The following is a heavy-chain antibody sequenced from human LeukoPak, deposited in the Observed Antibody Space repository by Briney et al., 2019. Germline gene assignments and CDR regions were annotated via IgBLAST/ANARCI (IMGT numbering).Heavy chain of an antibody. Sequence: PGGSLRLSCAASGFTFNNYAMSWVGQAPGKGLEWVSAITDSGGGTYYADSVKGRFTISRDNSENTLYLQMHSLRAEDTAVYYCSKHLNGSKSSDYWGQRALVTVSS. CDR2: ITDSGGGT. CDR3: SKHLNGSKSSDY. J-gene: IGHJ4*02. D-gene: IGHD3-9*01. CDR1: GFTFNNYA. V-gene: IGHV3-23*01.